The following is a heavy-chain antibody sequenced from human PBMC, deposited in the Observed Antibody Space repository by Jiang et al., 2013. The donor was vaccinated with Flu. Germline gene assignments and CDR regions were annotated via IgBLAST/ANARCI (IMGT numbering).Heavy chain of an antibody. J-gene: IGHJ6*02. CDR2: ISTSTGNP. CDR3: ARDLREMETRDYYYYGMDV. Sequence: QSGSELKKPGASVKVSCEASGYSFTSFAINWVRQAPGQGLEWVGWISTSTGNPTYAQGFTGRFVFSLDTSVNTAYLQISSLKAEDTGVYYCARDLREMETRDYYYYGMDVWGQGTTVTVSS. CDR1: GYSFTSFA. V-gene: IGHV7-4-1*02. D-gene: IGHD5-24*01.